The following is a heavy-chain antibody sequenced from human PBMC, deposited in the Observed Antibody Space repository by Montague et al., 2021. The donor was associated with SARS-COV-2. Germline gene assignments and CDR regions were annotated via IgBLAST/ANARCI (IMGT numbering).Heavy chain of an antibody. CDR3: VRGIEAAGSYDY. J-gene: IGHJ4*02. V-gene: IGHV6-1*01. CDR2: TYYRSMWKS. CDR1: GDSVSRNSAT. Sequence: CAISGDSVSRNSATWNWIRQSPSRGLEWLGRTYYRSMWKSDYARXGTSRIAINPDTSKNQFSLQLSSVTPEDTALYYCVRGIEAAGSYDYWGQGTLVTVSS. D-gene: IGHD6-13*01.